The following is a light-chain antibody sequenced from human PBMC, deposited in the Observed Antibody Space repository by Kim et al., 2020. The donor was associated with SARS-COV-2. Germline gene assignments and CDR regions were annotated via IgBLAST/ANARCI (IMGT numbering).Light chain of an antibody. V-gene: IGLV6-57*03. J-gene: IGLJ3*02. CDR1: SGSIASNY. Sequence: GKTATISSTRSSGSIASNYVQWYQQRPGSAPTTVIYEDNQRPSGVPDRFSGSIDSSSNSASLTISGLKTEDEADYYCQSYDSSNQVFGGGTQLTVL. CDR2: EDN. CDR3: QSYDSSNQV.